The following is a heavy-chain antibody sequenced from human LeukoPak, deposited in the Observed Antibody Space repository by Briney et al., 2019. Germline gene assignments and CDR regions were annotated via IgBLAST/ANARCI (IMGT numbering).Heavy chain of an antibody. Sequence: PGGSLRLSCAASGFTFSSYAMHWVRQAPGKGLEWVSYISSSSSTIYYADSVKGRFTISRDNAKNTLYLQMNSLRAEDTAVYYCARDKYSYGPIADWGQGTLVTVSS. CDR3: ARDKYSYGPIAD. D-gene: IGHD5-18*01. CDR1: GFTFSSYA. CDR2: ISSSSSTI. V-gene: IGHV3-48*01. J-gene: IGHJ4*02.